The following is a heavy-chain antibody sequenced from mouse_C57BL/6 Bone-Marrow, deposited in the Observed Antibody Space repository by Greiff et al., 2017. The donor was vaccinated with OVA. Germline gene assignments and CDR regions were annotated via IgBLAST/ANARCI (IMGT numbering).Heavy chain of an antibody. D-gene: IGHD1-1*01. CDR2: IWSDGST. Sequence: VMLVESGPGLVAPSQSLSITCTVSGFSLTSYGVHWVRQPPGKGLEWLVVIWSDGSTTYNSAHKSRLSISKDNSKSQVFLKMNSLQTDDTAMYYCARQFITTVVATDYYAMDYWGQGTSVTVSS. CDR1: GFSLTSYG. CDR3: ARQFITTVVATDYYAMDY. V-gene: IGHV2-6-1*01. J-gene: IGHJ4*01.